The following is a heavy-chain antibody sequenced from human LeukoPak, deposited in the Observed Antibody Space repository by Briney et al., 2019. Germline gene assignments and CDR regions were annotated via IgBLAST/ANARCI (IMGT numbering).Heavy chain of an antibody. CDR1: GLTFSSYW. Sequence: GGSLRLSCAASGLTFSSYWMSWVRQAPGKGLEWVANIKQDGSEKYYVDSVKGRFTISRDNAKNSLYLQMNSLRAEDTAVYYCARAGLYYDSSGYYLFDYWGQGTLVTVSS. CDR2: IKQDGSEK. J-gene: IGHJ4*02. D-gene: IGHD3-22*01. V-gene: IGHV3-7*01. CDR3: ARAGLYYDSSGYYLFDY.